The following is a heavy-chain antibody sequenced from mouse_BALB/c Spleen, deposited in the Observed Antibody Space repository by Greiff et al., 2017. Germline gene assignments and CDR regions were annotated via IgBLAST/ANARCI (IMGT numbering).Heavy chain of an antibody. J-gene: IGHJ4*01. CDR3: ATSYDYDGGYYAMDY. V-gene: IGHV5-6-5*01. D-gene: IGHD2-4*01. CDR2: ISSGGST. CDR1: GFTFSSYA. Sequence: EVKLMESGGGLVKPGGSLKLSCAASGFTFSSYAMSWVRQTPEKRLEWVASISSGGSTYYPDSVKGRFTISRDNARNILYLQMSSLRSEDTAMYYCATSYDYDGGYYAMDYWGQGTSVTVSS.